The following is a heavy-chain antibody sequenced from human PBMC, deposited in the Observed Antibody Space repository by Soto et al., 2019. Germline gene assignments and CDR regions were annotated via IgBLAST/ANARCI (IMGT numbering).Heavy chain of an antibody. J-gene: IGHJ4*02. D-gene: IGHD3-16*01. V-gene: IGHV3-33*01. Sequence: QVQLVESGGGVVQPGTSLRLSCAASGFTFSTYGMHWVRQAPGKGLEYVAGIRYDGRAEYYVDSVRGRFTISRDNDKNMLSLQINSLRAEDTAVYYCAGGFFSAGYAAPFDHLGQGAPVTVSS. CDR2: IRYDGRAE. CDR3: AGGFFSAGYAAPFDH. CDR1: GFTFSTYG.